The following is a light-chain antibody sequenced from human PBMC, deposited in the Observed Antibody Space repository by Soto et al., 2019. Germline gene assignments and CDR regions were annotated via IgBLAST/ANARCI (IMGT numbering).Light chain of an antibody. Sequence: QSVRTQSPSASGTPGQRVTISCSGGSSNIGSNTLNWYQHVPGTAPKVLIYNNNQRPSGVADRFAGSKSGTSASLAISGLQSQDEADYYCAAWDDSLNGWVFGGGTQLTVL. CDR3: AAWDDSLNGWV. CDR1: SSNIGSNT. V-gene: IGLV1-44*01. J-gene: IGLJ3*02. CDR2: NNN.